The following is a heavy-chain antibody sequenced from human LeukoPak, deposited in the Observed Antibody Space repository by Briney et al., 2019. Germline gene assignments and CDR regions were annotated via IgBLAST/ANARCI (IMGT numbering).Heavy chain of an antibody. CDR2: IVASASRT. J-gene: IGHJ4*02. Sequence: GGSLRLSCAASGFRFNLYAMHWVRQAPGKGLEWVSTIVASASRTSYADSVKGRFTIARDNSRNALFLQMNSLRAEDTAVYYCAKPSFMVRGVITLGFFDYWGQGTLVTVSS. CDR1: GFRFNLYA. D-gene: IGHD3-10*01. V-gene: IGHV3-23*01. CDR3: AKPSFMVRGVITLGFFDY.